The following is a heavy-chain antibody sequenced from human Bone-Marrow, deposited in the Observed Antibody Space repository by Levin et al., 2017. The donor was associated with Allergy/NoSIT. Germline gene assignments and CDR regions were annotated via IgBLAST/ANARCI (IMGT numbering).Heavy chain of an antibody. CDR3: ARGLTALDRGYYYYYYGMDV. D-gene: IGHD3-10*01. Sequence: SETLSLTCTVSGDSISSSNYYWGWIRQPPGTGLEWIGSIYYSGNTYYNPSLKSRLTISVDTSKNQFSLKLRSVTAADTAVYYCARGLTALDRGYYYYYYGMDVWGRGTTVAVS. CDR2: IYYSGNT. CDR1: GDSISSSNYY. J-gene: IGHJ6*02. V-gene: IGHV4-39*07.